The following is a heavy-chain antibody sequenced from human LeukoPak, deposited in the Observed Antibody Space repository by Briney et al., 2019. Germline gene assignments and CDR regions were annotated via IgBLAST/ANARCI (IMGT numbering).Heavy chain of an antibody. J-gene: IGHJ3*02. CDR3: AKPYTTSRSRADAFDI. D-gene: IGHD6-6*01. CDR1: GFTVSSNY. Sequence: GGSLRLSCAASGFTVSSNYMSWVRQAPGKGLEWVSIIYSGGSTYYADSVKGRFTISRDNSKNTVYLQMNSLRAEDTAVYYCAKPYTTSRSRADAFDIWGQGTLVTVSS. V-gene: IGHV3-53*01. CDR2: IYSGGST.